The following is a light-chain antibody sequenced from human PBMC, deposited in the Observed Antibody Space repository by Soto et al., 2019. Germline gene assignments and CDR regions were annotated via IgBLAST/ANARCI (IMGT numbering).Light chain of an antibody. V-gene: IGKV3-20*01. Sequence: EIVLTQSPGTLSLSPGERATLSCRASQSVSSSYLGWYQQKPGQAPLLLMSAATSSATGITDTFSGGGSGTYFTLTISRLEHEDFAVYYRQNYGSPLTFGGGTKVEIK. J-gene: IGKJ4*01. CDR2: AAT. CDR1: QSVSSSY. CDR3: QNYGSPLT.